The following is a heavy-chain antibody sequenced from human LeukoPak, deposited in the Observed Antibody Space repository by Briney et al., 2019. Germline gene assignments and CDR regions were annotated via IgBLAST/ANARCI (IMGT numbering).Heavy chain of an antibody. Sequence: GESLKISCKGSGYSFTTYWIGWVCQMPGKGLEWMGIIYPGDSDTTYSPSFQGQVTISAEKSISTAYVQWSSLKASDTAMYYCARIGEGNTFDIWGQGTMVTVSS. J-gene: IGHJ3*02. V-gene: IGHV5-51*01. CDR2: IYPGDSDT. CDR3: ARIGEGNTFDI. CDR1: GYSFTTYW. D-gene: IGHD3-16*01.